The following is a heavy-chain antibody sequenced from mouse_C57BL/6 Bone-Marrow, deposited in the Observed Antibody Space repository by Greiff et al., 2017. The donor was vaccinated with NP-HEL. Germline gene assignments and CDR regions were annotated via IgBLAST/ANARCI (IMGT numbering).Heavy chain of an antibody. CDR2: IDPSDSYT. CDR3: ARNDPWYFDV. Sequence: QVQLQQPGAELVRPGTSVKLSCKASGYTFTSYWMHWVKQRPGQGLEWIGVIDPSDSYTNYNQKFKGKATLTVDTSSSTAYMQLSSLTSEDSAVYYCARNDPWYFDVGGWGKAVTV. J-gene: IGHJ1*01. V-gene: IGHV1-59*01. CDR1: GYTFTSYW. D-gene: IGHD2-3*01.